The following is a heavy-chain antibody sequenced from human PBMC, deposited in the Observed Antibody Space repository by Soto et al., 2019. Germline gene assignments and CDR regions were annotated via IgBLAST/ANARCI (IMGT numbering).Heavy chain of an antibody. CDR1: GFPFSSYW. V-gene: IGHV3-74*01. Sequence: EVQLVESGGDLVQRGGSLRLSCAASGFPFSSYWMHWVRHTPGKGLDWVARISGDGVTTYYADSVTGRFTVSRDNAKNTLSLLISGLRAEDTAVYYCAREYYGLLTGYYTDYWGQGTLVSVSS. J-gene: IGHJ4*02. CDR2: ISGDGVTT. D-gene: IGHD3-9*01. CDR3: AREYYGLLTGYYTDY.